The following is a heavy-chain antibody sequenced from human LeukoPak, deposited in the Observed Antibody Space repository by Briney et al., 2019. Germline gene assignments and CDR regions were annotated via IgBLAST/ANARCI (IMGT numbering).Heavy chain of an antibody. Sequence: GGSLRLSCAASGFTFSSYSMNWVRQAPGKGLEWVSSISSISSYIYYADSVKDRFTISRDNAKNSLYLQMNSLRAEDTAVYYCAKDSAKKYDDYWGQGTLVTVSS. J-gene: IGHJ4*02. V-gene: IGHV3-21*04. CDR2: ISSISSYI. CDR1: GFTFSSYS. CDR3: AKDSAKKYDDY. D-gene: IGHD2/OR15-2a*01.